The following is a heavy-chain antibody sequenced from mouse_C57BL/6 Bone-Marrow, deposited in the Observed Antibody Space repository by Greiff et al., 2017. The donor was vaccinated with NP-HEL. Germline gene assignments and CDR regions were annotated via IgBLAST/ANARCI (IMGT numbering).Heavy chain of an antibody. Sequence: EVQLQQSGPELVKPGASVKISCKASGYTFTDYYMNWVKQSHGKSLEWIGDINPNNGGTSYNQKFKGKATLTVDKSSSTAYMELRSLTSEDSAVYYCARRLITTVVQSLYWYFDVWGTGTTVTVSS. CDR2: INPNNGGT. V-gene: IGHV1-26*01. J-gene: IGHJ1*03. CDR1: GYTFTDYY. CDR3: ARRLITTVVQSLYWYFDV. D-gene: IGHD1-1*01.